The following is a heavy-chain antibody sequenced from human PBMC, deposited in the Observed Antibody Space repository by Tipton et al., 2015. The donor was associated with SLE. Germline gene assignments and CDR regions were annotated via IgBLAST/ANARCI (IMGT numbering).Heavy chain of an antibody. J-gene: IGHJ3*02. CDR3: ARDESSCGFDAFDI. CDR2: ILYEGSNK. CDR1: GLTFSSFG. Sequence: RSLRLSCAGSGLTFSSFGMHWVRQAPGKGRGWVAVILYEGSNKYYADSVKGRFTISRDDSKNTLYLQMNSLTAEDTAVYYCARDESSCGFDAFDIWGQGTMVTVSS. V-gene: IGHV3-30*03. D-gene: IGHD6-19*01.